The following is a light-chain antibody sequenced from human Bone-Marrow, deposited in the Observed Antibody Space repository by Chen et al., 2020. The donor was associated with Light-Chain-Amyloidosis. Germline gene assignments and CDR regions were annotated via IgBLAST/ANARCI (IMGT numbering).Light chain of an antibody. J-gene: IGLJ3*02. CDR1: NSNIGINY. CDR3: ATWDSSLTVWM. CDR2: ENN. V-gene: IGLV1-51*02. Sequence: QSVLTQPPSVSAAPGQKVTISCSGSNSNIGINYVSWYQQLPGTSPKLLIYENNQRPPEIPDRFSGSKSGTSATLGVAGLQTGDEADYYCATWDSSLTVWMFGGGTKLNVL.